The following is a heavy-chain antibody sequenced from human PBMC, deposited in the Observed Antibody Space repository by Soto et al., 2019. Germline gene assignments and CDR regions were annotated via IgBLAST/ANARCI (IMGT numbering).Heavy chain of an antibody. CDR2: IYYSGST. CDR1: GGSVSSGSYY. CDR3: ARDYRFGELGVEYYYYGMDV. D-gene: IGHD3-10*01. Sequence: QVQLQESGPGLVKPSETLSLTCTVSGGSVSSGSYYWSWIRQPPGKGLEWIGYIYYSGSTNYNPSLKCRVTISVDTSKNQFSLKLSSVTAADTAVYYCARDYRFGELGVEYYYYGMDVWGQGTTVTVSS. J-gene: IGHJ6*02. V-gene: IGHV4-61*01.